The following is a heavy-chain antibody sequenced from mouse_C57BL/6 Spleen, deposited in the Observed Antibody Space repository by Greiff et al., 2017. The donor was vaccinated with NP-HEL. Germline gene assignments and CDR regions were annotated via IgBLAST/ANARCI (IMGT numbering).Heavy chain of an antibody. Sequence: VQLKESGPELVKPGASVKMSCKASGYTFTDYNMHWVKQSHGKSLEWIGYINPNNGGTSYNQKFKGKATLTVNKSSSTAYMELRSLTSEDSAVYYCARSTLWLRHAMDYWGQGTSVTVSS. CDR3: ARSTLWLRHAMDY. CDR1: GYTFTDYN. CDR2: INPNNGGT. D-gene: IGHD2-2*01. J-gene: IGHJ4*01. V-gene: IGHV1-22*01.